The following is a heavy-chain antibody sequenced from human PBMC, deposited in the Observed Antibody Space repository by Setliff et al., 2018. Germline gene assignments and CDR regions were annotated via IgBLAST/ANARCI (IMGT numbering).Heavy chain of an antibody. CDR1: GGSFSDYY. V-gene: IGHV4-34*01. CDR2: IKHSGST. D-gene: IGHD6-6*01. Sequence: LSLTCAAYGGSFSDYYWTWIRQPPGKGLEWIGEIKHSGSTNYNPSLKSRVTISVDASKNQFSLKLSSVTAADRAVYYCARGRNIAARLLDSWGQGTLVTVSS. CDR3: ARGRNIAARLLDS. J-gene: IGHJ4*02.